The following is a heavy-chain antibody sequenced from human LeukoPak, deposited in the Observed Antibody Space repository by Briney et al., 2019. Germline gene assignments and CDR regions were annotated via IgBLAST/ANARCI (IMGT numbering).Heavy chain of an antibody. CDR1: SGSISGYY. CDR2: IYYSGST. V-gene: IGHV4-59*12. D-gene: IGHD6-19*01. CDR3: AKAPTVAGYDY. Sequence: SETLSLTCTVSSGSISGYYWSWIRQPPGKGVEWIGYIYYSGSTNYNPSLKSRVTISVDTSKNQFSLKLSSVTAADTAVYYCAKAPTVAGYDYWGQGTLVTVSS. J-gene: IGHJ4*02.